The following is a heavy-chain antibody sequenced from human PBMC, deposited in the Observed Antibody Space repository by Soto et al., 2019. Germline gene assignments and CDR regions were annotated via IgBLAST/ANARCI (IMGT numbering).Heavy chain of an antibody. J-gene: IGHJ4*02. CDR3: ARKQTGSGWYYFDY. CDR2: IDWDDDK. D-gene: IGHD6-19*01. V-gene: IGHV2-70*01. CDR1: GFSLSTSGMC. Sequence: SGPTLVNPTQTLTLTCTFSGFSLSTSGMCVSWIRQPPGKALEWLAFIDWDDDKYYSTSLKTRLTISKDTSKNQVVLTMTNMDPVDTATYYCARKQTGSGWYYFDYWGQGTLVTVS.